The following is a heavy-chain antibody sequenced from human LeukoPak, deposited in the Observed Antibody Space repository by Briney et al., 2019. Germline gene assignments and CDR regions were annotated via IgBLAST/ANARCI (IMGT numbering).Heavy chain of an antibody. CDR3: ARGTKWEPIDY. D-gene: IGHD1-26*01. J-gene: IGHJ4*02. CDR2: IYYSGST. V-gene: IGHV4-31*03. CDR1: GGSISSGGYY. Sequence: KPSETLSLTCTVSGGSISSGGYYWSWIRQHPGKGLEWIGYIYYSGSTYYNPSLKSRVTISVDTSKNQFSLKLSSVTAADTAVYYCARGTKWEPIDYWGQGTLVTVSS.